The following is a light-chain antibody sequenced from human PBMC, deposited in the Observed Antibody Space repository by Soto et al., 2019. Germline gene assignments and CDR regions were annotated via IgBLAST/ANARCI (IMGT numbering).Light chain of an antibody. CDR1: QSVSSSY. Sequence: EIVLTQSPGTLSLSPGARATLSCRASQSVSSSYLAWYQQKPGQAPRLLIYGASSRATGIPARFSGSGSGTEFTLTISSLQSEDIALYYCQQYNDWPPITFGQGTRLEIK. CDR3: QQYNDWPPIT. J-gene: IGKJ5*01. CDR2: GAS. V-gene: IGKV3-15*01.